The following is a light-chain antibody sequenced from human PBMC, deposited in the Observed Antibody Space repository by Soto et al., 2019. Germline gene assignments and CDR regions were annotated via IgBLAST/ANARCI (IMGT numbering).Light chain of an antibody. CDR3: MQPLQSWT. CDR2: LGS. CDR1: QSLLHSNGYNY. V-gene: IGKV2-28*01. J-gene: IGKJ1*01. Sequence: DLVMTQSPLSLPVTPGEPASISCRSSQSLLHSNGYNYLDWYLQKPGQSPQLLIYLGSNRASGVPDRFSGSGSGTDFTLKNSRVEAEDVGVYYCMQPLQSWTFGQGTKVEIK.